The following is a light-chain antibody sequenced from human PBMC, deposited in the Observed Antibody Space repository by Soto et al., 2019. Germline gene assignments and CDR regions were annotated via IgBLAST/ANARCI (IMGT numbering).Light chain of an antibody. Sequence: QSALTQPASVSGSPGQSITISCTGTSSDVGGYNSVSWYQQHPGTAPKLIIYDVTNRPSGISNRFSGSKSGNTASLTISGLQSEDEADYYCRSYKSSHTLVFGSGTKVTVL. CDR1: SSDVGGYNS. J-gene: IGLJ1*01. CDR2: DVT. V-gene: IGLV2-14*03. CDR3: RSYKSSHTLV.